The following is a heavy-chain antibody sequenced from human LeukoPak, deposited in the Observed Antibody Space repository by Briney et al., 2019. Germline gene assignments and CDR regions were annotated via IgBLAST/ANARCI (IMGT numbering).Heavy chain of an antibody. CDR1: GGSISSYY. CDR2: IYYSGST. J-gene: IGHJ4*02. D-gene: IGHD3-3*01. Sequence: PSETLSLTCTVSGGSISSYYWGWIRQPPGKGLEWIGSIYYSGSTYYNPSLKSRVTISVDTSKNQFSLKLSSVTAADTAVYYCARCHYDFWSGVFVGNDYWGQGTLVTVSS. CDR3: ARCHYDFWSGVFVGNDY. V-gene: IGHV4-39*01.